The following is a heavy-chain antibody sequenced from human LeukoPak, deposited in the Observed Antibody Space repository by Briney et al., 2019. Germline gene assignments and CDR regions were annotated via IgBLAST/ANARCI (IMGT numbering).Heavy chain of an antibody. CDR2: FDPEDGET. V-gene: IGHV1-24*01. Sequence: ASVTASCKVSGYTLTELSMHWVRQAPGKGLEWMGGFDPEDGETIYAQKFQGRVTMTEDTSTDTAYMELSSLRSEDTAVYYCATDHAYGGNSAAFDIWGQGTMVTVSS. CDR3: ATDHAYGGNSAAFDI. D-gene: IGHD4-23*01. J-gene: IGHJ3*02. CDR1: GYTLTELS.